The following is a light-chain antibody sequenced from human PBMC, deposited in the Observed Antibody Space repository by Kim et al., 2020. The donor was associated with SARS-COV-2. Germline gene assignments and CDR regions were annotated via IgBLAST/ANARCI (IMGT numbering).Light chain of an antibody. J-gene: IGKJ1*01. CDR3: QQYYSYPHT. Sequence: AIRITQSPSSLSASTGDRVTITCRASQGISSYLAWYQQKPGKAPKLLIYAASTLQSGVPSRFSGSGSGTDFTLTISCLQSEDFATYFCQQYYSYPHTFGQGTKVYIK. V-gene: IGKV1-8*01. CDR2: AAS. CDR1: QGISSY.